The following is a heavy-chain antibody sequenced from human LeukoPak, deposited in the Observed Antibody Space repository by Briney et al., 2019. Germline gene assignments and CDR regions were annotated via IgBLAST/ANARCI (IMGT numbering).Heavy chain of an antibody. CDR1: GGSMRNSY. D-gene: IGHD1-14*01. V-gene: IGHV4-4*07. CDR3: ARDGVPLTNLVARPFHP. CDR2: IFTTGRT. J-gene: IGHJ1*01. Sequence: SETLSLTCTVSGGSMRNSYWSWIRQPAGKGLEWVGRIFTTGRTNYNPSLKSRVTMSIATSKNQFSLKMTSVTAADTAVYYCARDGVPLTNLVARPFHPWGQGTLVTVSS.